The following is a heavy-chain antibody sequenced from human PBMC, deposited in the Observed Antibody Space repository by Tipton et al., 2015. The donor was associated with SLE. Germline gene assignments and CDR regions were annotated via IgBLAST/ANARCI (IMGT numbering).Heavy chain of an antibody. CDR1: GGSISSYY. V-gene: IGHV4-59*08. CDR3: ARSSYDSSGYPGY. Sequence: GLVKPSETLSLTCTVSGGSISSYYWSWIRQPPGKGLEWIGYIYYSGSTNYNPSLKSRVTISVDTSKNQFSLKLSSVTAADTAVYYCARSSYDSSGYPGYWGQGTLVTVSS. J-gene: IGHJ4*02. D-gene: IGHD3-22*01. CDR2: IYYSGST.